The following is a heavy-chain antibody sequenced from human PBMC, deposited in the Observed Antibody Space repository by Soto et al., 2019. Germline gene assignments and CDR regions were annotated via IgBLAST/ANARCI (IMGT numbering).Heavy chain of an antibody. Sequence: VSLRLSCAASGFSFSRYAMSWVRQAPGKGLEWVSAISGSGGRTYYADYVKGRFTISRDNSKNTLYLQMNSLRAEDTAVYYCAKGPVSYYYDSSGYYYYFDYWGQGTLVTVS. D-gene: IGHD3-22*01. CDR2: ISGSGGRT. V-gene: IGHV3-23*01. CDR3: AKGPVSYYYDSSGYYYYFDY. J-gene: IGHJ4*02. CDR1: GFSFSRYA.